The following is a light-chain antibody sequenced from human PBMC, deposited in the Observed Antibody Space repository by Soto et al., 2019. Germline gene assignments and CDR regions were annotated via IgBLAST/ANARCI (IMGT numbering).Light chain of an antibody. CDR3: QSYDSSLSGSI. V-gene: IGLV1-40*01. CDR1: SSNIGAGYD. CDR2: GNS. Sequence: QAVVTQPPSVSGAPGQRVTISCTGSSSNIGAGYDVHWYQQLPGTAPKLLIYGNSNRPSVVPDRFSVSKSGTSASLAITGLQAEDEADYYCQSYDSSLSGSIFGGGTKLTVL. J-gene: IGLJ2*01.